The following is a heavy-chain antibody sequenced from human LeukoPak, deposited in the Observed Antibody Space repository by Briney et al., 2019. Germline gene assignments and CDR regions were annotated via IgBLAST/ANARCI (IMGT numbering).Heavy chain of an antibody. V-gene: IGHV4-59*01. D-gene: IGHD2-2*01. J-gene: IGHJ5*02. CDR2: IYYSGST. Sequence: SSETLSLTCTVSGGSISSYYWSWIRQPPGKGLEWIGYIYYSGSTNYNPSLKSRVTISVDTSKNQFSLKLSSVTAADTAVYYCARGAVVVPAAMGTSNWFDPWGQGTLVTVSS. CDR1: GGSISSYY. CDR3: ARGAVVVPAAMGTSNWFDP.